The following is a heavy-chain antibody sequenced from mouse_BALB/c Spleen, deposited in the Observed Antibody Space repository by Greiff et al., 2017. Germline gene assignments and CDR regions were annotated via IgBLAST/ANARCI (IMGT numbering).Heavy chain of an antibody. V-gene: IGHV1-69*02. CDR1: GFTFTSYW. CDR3: TRWLRRGYFDY. J-gene: IGHJ2*01. Sequence: VQLQQPGAELVRPGASLKLSCKASGFTFTSYWINWVKQRPGQGLEWIGNIYPSDSYTNYNQKFKDKATLTVDKSSSTAYMQLSRPTSEDSAVYYCTRWLRRGYFDYWGQGTTLTVSA. D-gene: IGHD2-2*01. CDR2: IYPSDSYT.